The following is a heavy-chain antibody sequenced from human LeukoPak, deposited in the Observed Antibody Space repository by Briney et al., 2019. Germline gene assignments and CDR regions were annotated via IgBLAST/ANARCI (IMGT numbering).Heavy chain of an antibody. CDR1: GFTFSSYG. CDR2: IWYDGSNK. J-gene: IGHJ4*02. V-gene: IGHV3-33*06. Sequence: GGSLRLSCAASGFTFSSYGMHWVRQAPGKGLEWVAVIWYDGSNKYYADSVKGRFTISRDNSKSTLCLQMNSLRAEDTAVYYCAKQLGYCSDGSCYFPYWGQGTLVTVSS. D-gene: IGHD2-15*01. CDR3: AKQLGYCSDGSCYFPY.